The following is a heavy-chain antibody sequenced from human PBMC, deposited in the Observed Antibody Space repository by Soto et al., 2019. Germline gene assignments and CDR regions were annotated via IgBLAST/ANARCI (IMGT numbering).Heavy chain of an antibody. D-gene: IGHD2-8*01. J-gene: IGHJ6*03. CDR2: TYYRSRWYN. V-gene: IGHV6-1*01. CDR3: ARSFLMVYAEAYYYMDV. Sequence: SQTLSLTCAISGDSVSSNSAAWNWIRQSPSRGLEWLGRTYYRSRWYNDYAVSVKSRITINPDTSKNQFSLHLNSVTPEDTAVYYCARSFLMVYAEAYYYMDVWGKGTTVTVS. CDR1: GDSVSSNSAA.